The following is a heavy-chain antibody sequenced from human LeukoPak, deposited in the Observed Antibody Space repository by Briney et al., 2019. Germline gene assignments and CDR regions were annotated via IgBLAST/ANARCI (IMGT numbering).Heavy chain of an antibody. CDR3: AGGWGPMVVSY. CDR1: GFTFSSYG. D-gene: IGHD2-8*02. J-gene: IGHJ4*02. CDR2: ITSSSSTI. Sequence: HPGGSLRLSCAASGFTFSSYGMSWVRQAPGEGLEWVSYITSSSSTIYYADSVKGRFTISRDNAKNSLYLQMNSLRAEDTAVYYCAGGWGPMVVSYWGQGTLVTVSS. V-gene: IGHV3-48*01.